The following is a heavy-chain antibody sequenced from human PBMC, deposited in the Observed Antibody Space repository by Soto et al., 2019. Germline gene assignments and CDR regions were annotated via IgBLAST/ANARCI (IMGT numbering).Heavy chain of an antibody. CDR2: VNPILSLS. CDR1: GDTFSFYS. J-gene: IGHJ4*02. D-gene: IGHD3-10*01. V-gene: IGHV1-69*02. CDR3: TTSYGSGYRAFDY. Sequence: QVQLVQSGAEVTRPGSSVKVSCKASGDTFSFYSINWVRQAPGLGLEWMGRVNPILSLSNYAQRFQGRVPMTADKSTSTASMVISSLRSEATAIYYCTTSYGSGYRAFDYWGQGAQVIVSS.